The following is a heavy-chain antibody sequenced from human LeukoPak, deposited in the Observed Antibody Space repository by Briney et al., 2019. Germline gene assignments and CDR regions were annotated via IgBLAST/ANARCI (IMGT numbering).Heavy chain of an antibody. CDR3: AGYCSSTSCYRDAFDI. Sequence: KSSETLSLTCTVSGGSISSYYWSWIRQPPGKGLEWIGSIYYSGSTYYNPSLKSRVTISVDTSKNQFSLKLSSVTAADTAVYYCAGYCSSTSCYRDAFDIWGQGTMVTVSS. D-gene: IGHD2-2*02. J-gene: IGHJ3*02. V-gene: IGHV4-59*01. CDR1: GGSISSYY. CDR2: IYYSGST.